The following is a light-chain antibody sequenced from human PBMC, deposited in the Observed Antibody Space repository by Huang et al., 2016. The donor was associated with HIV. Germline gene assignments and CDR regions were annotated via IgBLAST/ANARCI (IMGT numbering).Light chain of an antibody. CDR1: QSLLHSNGYNY. CDR2: LGS. CDR3: MQALETPIT. V-gene: IGKV2-28*01. Sequence: DIVMTQSPLSLPVTPGEPASISCKSSQSLLHSNGYNYLDWYLQKPGQSSQLLISLGSIRASGVPDRFRGSGSGTDFTLKISRVEAEDVGVYYCMQALETPITFGQGTRLEIK. J-gene: IGKJ5*01.